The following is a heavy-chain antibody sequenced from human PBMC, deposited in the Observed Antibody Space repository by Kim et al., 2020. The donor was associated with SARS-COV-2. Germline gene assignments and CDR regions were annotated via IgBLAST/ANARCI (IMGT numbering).Heavy chain of an antibody. CDR2: ISGSGGST. J-gene: IGHJ6*02. V-gene: IGHV3-23*01. CDR3: AKDRGGRNWNDGGFYYYYGMDV. D-gene: IGHD1-20*01. CDR1: GFTFSSYA. Sequence: GGSLRLSCAASGFTFSSYAMSWVRQAPGKGLEWVSAISGSGGSTYYADSVKGRFTISRDNSKNTLYLQMNSLRAEDTAVYYCAKDRGGRNWNDGGFYYYYGMDVWGQGTTVTVSS.